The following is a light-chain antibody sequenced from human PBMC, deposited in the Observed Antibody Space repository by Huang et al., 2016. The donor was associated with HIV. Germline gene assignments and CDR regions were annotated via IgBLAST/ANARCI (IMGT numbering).Light chain of an antibody. Sequence: EIVLTQSPATLSLSPGERATLSCRASQSVGSFLAWYQQKPGQAPRLLIYEASCRATGIPARFSGSGSGTDFTLTISSLEPEDFAVYYCQQRTYSFTFGPGTKVD. CDR2: EAS. J-gene: IGKJ3*01. CDR1: QSVGSF. V-gene: IGKV3-11*01. CDR3: QQRTYSFT.